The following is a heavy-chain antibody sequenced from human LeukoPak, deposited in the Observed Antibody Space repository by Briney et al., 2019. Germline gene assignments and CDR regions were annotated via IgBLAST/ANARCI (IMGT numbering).Heavy chain of an antibody. J-gene: IGHJ1*01. V-gene: IGHV3-74*01. Sequence: PGGSLRLSCAASGFTFSTYWMHWVRHAPGKGLVWVSRIKSDGSTNYADSVKGRFTISRDNANNTVSLQMNSLRPEDTGVYYCARAPSEIGGYYPEYFRHWGQGTLVTVSS. CDR3: ARAPSEIGGYYPEYFRH. D-gene: IGHD3-22*01. CDR2: IKSDGST. CDR1: GFTFSTYW.